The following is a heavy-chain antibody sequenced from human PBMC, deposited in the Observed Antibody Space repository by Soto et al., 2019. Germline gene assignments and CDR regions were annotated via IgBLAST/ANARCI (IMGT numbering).Heavy chain of an antibody. V-gene: IGHV1-3*05. J-gene: IGHJ4*02. CDR3: ARSIVVVTALDY. Sequence: QVQLVQSGAEEKKPGASVKVSCKASGYTFTSCAMHWVRQAPGQRLEWMGWINAGNGNTKYSQKFQGRVTITRDTSASTAYMELSSLRSEDTAVYYCARSIVVVTALDYWGQGTLFTVSS. D-gene: IGHD2-21*02. CDR2: INAGNGNT. CDR1: GYTFTSCA.